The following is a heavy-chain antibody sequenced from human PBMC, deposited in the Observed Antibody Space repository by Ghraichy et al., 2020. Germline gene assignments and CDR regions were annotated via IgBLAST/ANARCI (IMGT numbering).Heavy chain of an antibody. Sequence: SETLSLTCAVYGGSFSGYYWSWIRQPPGKGLEWIGEINHSGSTNYNPSLKSRVTISVDTSKNQFSLKLSSVTAADTAVYYCARVDGRGTVQNMRSGLGRGYYYMDVWGKGTTVTVSS. V-gene: IGHV4-34*01. J-gene: IGHJ6*03. D-gene: IGHD4-17*01. CDR3: ARVDGRGTVQNMRSGLGRGYYYMDV. CDR2: INHSGST. CDR1: GGSFSGYY.